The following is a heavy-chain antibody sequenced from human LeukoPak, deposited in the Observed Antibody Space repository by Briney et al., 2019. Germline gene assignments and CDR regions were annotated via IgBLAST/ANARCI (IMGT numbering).Heavy chain of an antibody. D-gene: IGHD2-21*02. V-gene: IGHV4-61*02. CDR1: GDSIGSGRYY. Sequence: SETLSLTCSVSGDSIGSGRYYWTWIRQPAGKGLQWIGRLYTNENTNYNPSLESRVSISVDTSKTQLFLKLTSVTAADTAVYFCARGVVTDDYYMDVWGKGTAITVSS. J-gene: IGHJ6*03. CDR3: ARGVVTDDYYMDV. CDR2: LYTNENT.